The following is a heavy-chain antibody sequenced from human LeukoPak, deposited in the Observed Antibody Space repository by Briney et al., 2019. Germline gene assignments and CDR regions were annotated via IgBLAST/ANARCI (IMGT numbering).Heavy chain of an antibody. V-gene: IGHV3-23*01. CDR2: ISGSGGST. J-gene: IGHJ6*02. CDR1: GFTFSSYA. Sequence: GSLRLSCAASGFTFSSYAMHWVRQAPGKGLEWVSAISGSGGSTYYADSVKGRFTISRDNSKDTLYLQMNSLRAEDTAVYYCAKGGIGLLWFGEFRDYYYYGMDVWGQGTTVTVSS. CDR3: AKGGIGLLWFGEFRDYYYYGMDV. D-gene: IGHD3-10*01.